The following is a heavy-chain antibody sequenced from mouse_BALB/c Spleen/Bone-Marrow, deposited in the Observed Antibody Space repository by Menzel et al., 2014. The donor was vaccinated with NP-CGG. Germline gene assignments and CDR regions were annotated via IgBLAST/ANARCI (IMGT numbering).Heavy chain of an antibody. J-gene: IGHJ2*01. CDR2: IRNKANGYTT. V-gene: IGHV7-3*02. CDR1: GFTFTDYY. Sequence: DVMLVESGGGLVQPGGSLRLSCATSGFTFTDYYMNWVRQPPGKALEWLGFIRNKANGYTTEYSASVESRFTISRDNSQNILYLQMNTLRADDSATYYCARDKGRVFFDYWGQGTTLTVSS. CDR3: ARDKGRVFFDY.